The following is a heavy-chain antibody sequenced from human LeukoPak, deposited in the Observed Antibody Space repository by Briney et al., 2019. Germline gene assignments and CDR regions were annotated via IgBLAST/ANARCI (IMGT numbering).Heavy chain of an antibody. V-gene: IGHV3-21*01. Sequence: GGSLRLSCAASGFTFSSYSMNWVRQAPGKGLEWVSSISSSSSYINYADSVKGRFTISRDNAKNSLYLQMNSLRAEDTAVYYCTRDLMDYDVSTGLHHYYMDVWGQGTTVTVSS. CDR3: TRDLMDYDVSTGLHHYYMDV. D-gene: IGHD3-9*01. J-gene: IGHJ6*02. CDR1: GFTFSSYS. CDR2: ISSSSSYI.